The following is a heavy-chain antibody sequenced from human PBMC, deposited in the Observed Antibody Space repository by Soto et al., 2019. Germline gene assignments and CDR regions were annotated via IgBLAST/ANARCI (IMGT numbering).Heavy chain of an antibody. Sequence: GGSLRPSFGPSGFPFSGSSLHLGRQASREWLELVGRIRSKANSYATAYAASVKGRFTISRDDSKNTAYLQMNSLKTEDTAVYYCTRHVHVSGYDAFDIWGQGTMVTVSS. D-gene: IGHD6-13*01. V-gene: IGHV3-73*01. CDR3: TRHVHVSGYDAFDI. CDR1: GFPFSGSS. CDR2: IRSKANSYAT. J-gene: IGHJ3*02.